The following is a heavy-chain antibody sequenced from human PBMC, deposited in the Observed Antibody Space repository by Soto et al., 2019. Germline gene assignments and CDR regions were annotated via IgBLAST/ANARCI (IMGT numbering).Heavy chain of an antibody. CDR3: ARGLTMGQLPSNFDH. CDR1: GGSVSNDNFY. J-gene: IGHJ5*02. V-gene: IGHV4-61*01. Sequence: SETLSLTCTVSGGSVSNDNFYWSWIRQPPGKGLEWIGYVHSSGITNYSPSLKRRVTISVDTSRNQFSLRLSSVTAADTAVYYCARGLTMGQLPSNFDHWGQGPLVTVSS. D-gene: IGHD3-16*01. CDR2: VHSSGIT.